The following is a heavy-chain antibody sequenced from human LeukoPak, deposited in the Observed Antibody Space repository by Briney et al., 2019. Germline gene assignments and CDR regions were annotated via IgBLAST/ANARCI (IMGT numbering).Heavy chain of an antibody. D-gene: IGHD5-18*01. CDR1: GFTSSSYE. CDR2: ISSSGSTI. Sequence: PGTSLRLSCAASGFTSSSYEMHWVRQAPGKGLEWISYISSSGSTIYYADSVKGRFTISRDNGKNSLYLQMNSLRAEDTAVYYCARVHYNTAMVDIDYWGQGTLVTVSS. J-gene: IGHJ4*02. CDR3: ARVHYNTAMVDIDY. V-gene: IGHV3-48*03.